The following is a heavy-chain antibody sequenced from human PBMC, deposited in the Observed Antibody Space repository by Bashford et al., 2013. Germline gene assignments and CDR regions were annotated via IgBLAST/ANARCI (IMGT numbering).Heavy chain of an antibody. D-gene: IGHD3-10*01. Sequence: VRQAPGKGLEWVAVISYDGSNKYYADSVKGRFTISRDNSKNTLYLQMNSLRAEDTAVYYCAKESKLLWFGDLLPRFDPWGQGTLVTVSS. V-gene: IGHV3-30*18. J-gene: IGHJ5*02. CDR3: AKESKLLWFGDLLPRFDP. CDR2: ISYDGSNK.